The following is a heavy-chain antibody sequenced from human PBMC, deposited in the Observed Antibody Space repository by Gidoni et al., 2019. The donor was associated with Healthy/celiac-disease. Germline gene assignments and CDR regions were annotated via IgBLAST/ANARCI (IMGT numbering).Heavy chain of an antibody. Sequence: QVQLQESGPGLVKPSQTLSLTCTVSGGSISSGDYYWSWLRQPPGKGLEWIGYFYYSGSTYYNPSLKSRVTISVDTSKNQFSLKLSSVTAADTAVYYCARVGIWSGYSSFDYWGQGTLVTVSS. V-gene: IGHV4-30-4*01. CDR3: ARVGIWSGYSSFDY. CDR1: GGSISSGDYY. J-gene: IGHJ4*02. D-gene: IGHD3-3*01. CDR2: FYYSGST.